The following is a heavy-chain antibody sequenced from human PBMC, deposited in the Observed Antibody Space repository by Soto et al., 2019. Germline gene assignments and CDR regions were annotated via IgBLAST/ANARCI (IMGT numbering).Heavy chain of an antibody. Sequence: PGESLKISCKGSGYSFTSYWISWVRQMPGKGLEWMGRIDPSDSYTNYSPSFQGHVTISADKSISTAYLQWSSLKAPDTAMYYCARLRQQWLAPDYWGQGTLVTVSS. J-gene: IGHJ4*02. V-gene: IGHV5-10-1*01. CDR1: GYSFTSYW. D-gene: IGHD6-19*01. CDR3: ARLRQQWLAPDY. CDR2: IDPSDSYT.